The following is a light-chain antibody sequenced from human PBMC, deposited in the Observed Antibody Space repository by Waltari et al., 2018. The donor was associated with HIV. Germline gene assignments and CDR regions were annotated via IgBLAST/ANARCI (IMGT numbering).Light chain of an antibody. J-gene: IGLJ3*02. CDR2: EVS. CDR1: SRDVRDYNY. V-gene: IGLV2-14*01. Sequence: QSALTQPASVSGSPGQSITISCPGTSRDVRDYNYVSWFQQHPGKVPKLLIYEVSNRPSGVSYRFSGSKSGNTASLTISGLQAEDEADYYCASYTSTSARVFGGGTKVTVL. CDR3: ASYTSTSARV.